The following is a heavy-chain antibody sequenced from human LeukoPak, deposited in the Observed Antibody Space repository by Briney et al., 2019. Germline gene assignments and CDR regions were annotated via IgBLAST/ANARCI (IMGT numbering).Heavy chain of an antibody. D-gene: IGHD4-23*01. Sequence: PSETLSLTCTVSGGSISSYYWSWIRQPPGKGLEWIGYIYYSGSTNYNPSLKSRVTISVDTSKNQFSLKLSSVTAADTAVYYCAADYGGFDTLDYWGQGALVTVSS. CDR3: AADYGGFDTLDY. CDR2: IYYSGST. CDR1: GGSISSYY. V-gene: IGHV4-59*01. J-gene: IGHJ4*02.